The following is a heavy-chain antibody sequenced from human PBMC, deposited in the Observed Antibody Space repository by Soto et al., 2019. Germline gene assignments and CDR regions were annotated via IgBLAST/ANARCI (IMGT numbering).Heavy chain of an antibody. CDR3: ARGNFWSGYDPSYYYYMDV. CDR2: INQSGST. Sequence: QVQLQQWGAGLLKPSETLSLTCAVSGGSFTGYFWNWIRQTPGKGLEWIGEINQSGSTTYNPSLKIRVTISVDRSKNQFSLGLNSVTAADTAVYYCARGNFWSGYDPSYYYYMDVWGKGTAVTVSS. V-gene: IGHV4-34*02. CDR1: GGSFTGYF. J-gene: IGHJ6*03. D-gene: IGHD3-3*01.